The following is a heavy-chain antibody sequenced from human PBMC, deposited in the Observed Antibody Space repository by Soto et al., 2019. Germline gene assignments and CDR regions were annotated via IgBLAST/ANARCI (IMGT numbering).Heavy chain of an antibody. CDR1: GFTFSSYA. Sequence: GGSLRLSGAASGFTFSSYAMSWVRQAPGKGLEWVSTISGGGCGPYYADSVKGRFTNSRDNSRNTVYLQMNSLRDEDTAMYYCAKDHYGFDSWGQGALVTVSS. J-gene: IGHJ4*02. V-gene: IGHV3-23*01. CDR2: ISGGGCGP. D-gene: IGHD4-17*01. CDR3: AKDHYGFDS.